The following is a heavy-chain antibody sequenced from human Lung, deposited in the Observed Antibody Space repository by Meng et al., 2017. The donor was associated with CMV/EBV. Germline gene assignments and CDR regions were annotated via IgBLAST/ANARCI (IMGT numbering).Heavy chain of an antibody. J-gene: IGHJ4*02. CDR2: SNPTSGGP. Sequence: RWVRQAPGQGLEWLGRSNPTSGGPNYAQKCQGRVTMTRDTSISTAYMELSRLRSDDTAVYYCARGPRADGYYDILTGYRSPYYFDYWGQGTLVTVSS. CDR3: ARGPRADGYYDILTGYRSPYYFDY. D-gene: IGHD3-9*01. V-gene: IGHV1-2*06.